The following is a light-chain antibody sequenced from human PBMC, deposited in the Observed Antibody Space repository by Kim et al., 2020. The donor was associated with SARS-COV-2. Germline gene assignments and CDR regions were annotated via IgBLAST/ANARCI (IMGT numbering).Light chain of an antibody. V-gene: IGKV1-17*01. CDR1: QDIRND. CDR3: LQHNTYPFT. CDR2: GAS. J-gene: IGKJ5*01. Sequence: GDRVPITGRASQDIRNDLGWYQQNPGRAPKRLIYGASSLQSGVPSRFSGSGSGTEFTLTISSLQPEDFATYFCLQHNTYPFTFGQGTRLEIK.